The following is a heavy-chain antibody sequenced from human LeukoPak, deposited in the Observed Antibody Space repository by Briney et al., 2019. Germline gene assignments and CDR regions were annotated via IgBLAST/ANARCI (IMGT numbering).Heavy chain of an antibody. CDR2: INHSGST. CDR1: GGSFSGYY. Sequence: SETLSLTCAVYGGSFSGYYWSWIRQPPGKGLEWIGEINHSGSTNYNPSLKSRVTISVDTSKNQFSPKLSSVAAADTAVYYCARTFQNWGSPFDYWGQGTLVTVSS. J-gene: IGHJ4*02. D-gene: IGHD7-27*01. V-gene: IGHV4-34*01. CDR3: ARTFQNWGSPFDY.